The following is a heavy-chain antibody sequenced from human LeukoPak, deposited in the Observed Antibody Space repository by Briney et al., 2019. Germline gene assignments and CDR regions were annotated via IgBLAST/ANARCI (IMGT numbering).Heavy chain of an antibody. CDR1: GYTFTGYY. V-gene: IGHV1-2*02. CDR2: INPNSGGT. D-gene: IGHD6-19*01. J-gene: IGHJ3*02. Sequence: GASVKISCKASGYTFTGYYMHWVRQAPGQGLEWIGWINPNSGGTNYAQKFQGRVTMTRDTSISTAYMELSRLRSDDTAVYYCARARAQQWLVHGWAFDIWGQGTMLTVSS. CDR3: ARARAQQWLVHGWAFDI.